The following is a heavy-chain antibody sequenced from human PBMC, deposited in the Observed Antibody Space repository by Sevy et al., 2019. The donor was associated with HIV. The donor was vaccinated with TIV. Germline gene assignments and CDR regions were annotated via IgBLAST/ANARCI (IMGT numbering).Heavy chain of an antibody. J-gene: IGHJ4*02. D-gene: IGHD2-2*01. Sequence: ASVKVSCKVSGYNLSKLSIYWVRQAPGKGLEWMGGFAEDGETMFAQKFEGRVTMTEDTSTDTAYMELSSLRSEDTAMYYCATDIVVGRDYWGQGTLVTVSS. CDR1: GYNLSKLS. CDR3: ATDIVVGRDY. CDR2: FAEDGET. V-gene: IGHV1-24*01.